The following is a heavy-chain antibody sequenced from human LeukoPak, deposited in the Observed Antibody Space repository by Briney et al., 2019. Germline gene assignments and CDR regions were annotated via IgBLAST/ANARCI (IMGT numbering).Heavy chain of an antibody. CDR3: AKGKDCSGGSCYLDY. D-gene: IGHD2-15*01. CDR1: GFTFGNYA. V-gene: IGHV3-23*01. J-gene: IGHJ4*02. CDR2: ITGSGDST. Sequence: GGSLILSCAASGFTFGNYAMSWVRQAPGKGLDWVSGITGSGDSTYYVDSMKDRFTVSRDNSKNTLYLQMNSLRAEDTAVYYCAKGKDCSGGSCYLDYWGQGTLVTVSS.